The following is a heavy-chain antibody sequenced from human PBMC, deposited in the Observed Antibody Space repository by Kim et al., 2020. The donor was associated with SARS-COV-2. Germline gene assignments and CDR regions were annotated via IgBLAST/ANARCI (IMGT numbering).Heavy chain of an antibody. J-gene: IGHJ4*02. CDR2: IYYSGST. CDR1: GGSISSGGYY. D-gene: IGHD1-1*01. Sequence: SETLSLTCTVSGGSISSGGYYWSWIRQHPGKGLEWIGYIYYSGSTYYNPSLKSRVTISVDTSKNQFSLKLSSVTAADTAVYYCARDERVTGGSHFDYWGQGTLVTVSS. CDR3: ARDERVTGGSHFDY. V-gene: IGHV4-31*03.